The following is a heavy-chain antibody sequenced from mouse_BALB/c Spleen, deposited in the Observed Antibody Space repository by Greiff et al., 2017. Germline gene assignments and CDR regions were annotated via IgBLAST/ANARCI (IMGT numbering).Heavy chain of an antibody. CDR2: IYPYNGGT. Sequence: EVQLQQSGPELVKPGASVKISCKASGYTFTDYNMHWVKQSHGKSLEWIGYIYPYNGGTGYNQKFKSKATLTVDNSSSTAYMELRSLTSEDSAVYYCARSHYGSSYKDYAMDYWGQGTSVTVSS. CDR1: GYTFTDYN. V-gene: IGHV1S29*02. CDR3: ARSHYGSSYKDYAMDY. J-gene: IGHJ4*01. D-gene: IGHD1-1*01.